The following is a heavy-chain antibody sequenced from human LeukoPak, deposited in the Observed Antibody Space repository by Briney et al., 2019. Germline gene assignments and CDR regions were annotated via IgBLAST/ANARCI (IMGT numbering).Heavy chain of an antibody. CDR1: GYIFDNFD. CDR2: MNPKSGNT. D-gene: IGHD6-13*01. J-gene: IGHJ4*02. V-gene: IGHV1-8*01. CDR3: ATTGYSSSWYDPFDY. Sequence: ASVKVSCKASGYIFDNFDINWVRQASGQGLEWMGWMNPKSGNTGYAQKFQGRVTMTRDTSIGTAYMELSSLTSEDTAVYYCATTGYSSSWYDPFDYWGQGTLVTVSS.